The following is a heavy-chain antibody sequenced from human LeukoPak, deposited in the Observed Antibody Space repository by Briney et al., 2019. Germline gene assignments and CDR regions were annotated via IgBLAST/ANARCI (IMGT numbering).Heavy chain of an antibody. CDR2: IYYSGST. D-gene: IGHD5-18*01. Sequence: SETLSLTCTVSGGSISSYYWSWIRQPPGKGLEWIGYIYYSGSTNYNPSLKSRVTISVDTSKNQFSLKLSSVTAADTAVYYCAREGYSYDLRWFDPWGQGTLVAVSS. CDR3: AREGYSYDLRWFDP. V-gene: IGHV4-59*01. CDR1: GGSISSYY. J-gene: IGHJ5*02.